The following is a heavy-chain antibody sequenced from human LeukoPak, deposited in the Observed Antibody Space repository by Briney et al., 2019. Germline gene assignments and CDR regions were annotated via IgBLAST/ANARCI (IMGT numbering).Heavy chain of an antibody. D-gene: IGHD3-10*01. CDR2: INSGGSTI. CDR1: VFTFRSYE. Sequence: PGGSLRLSCAPSVFTFRSYEMNGVREAPGKGLEGVSYINSGGSTIYYADSVKGRFTISRDNAKKSLYLQMNSLRAEDTAVYYCATSRRGFGGLWGYWGQGTLVTVSS. CDR3: ATSRRGFGGLWGY. J-gene: IGHJ4*02. V-gene: IGHV3-48*03.